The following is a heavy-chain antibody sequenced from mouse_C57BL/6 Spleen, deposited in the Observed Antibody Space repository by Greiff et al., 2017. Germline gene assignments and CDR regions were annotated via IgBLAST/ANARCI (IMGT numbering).Heavy chain of an antibody. CDR1: GYTFTSYW. CDR2: IHPNSGST. J-gene: IGHJ4*01. Sequence: QVQLQQPGAELVKPGASVKLSCKASGYTFTSYWMHWVKQRPGQGLEWIGMIHPNSGSTNYNEKFKSKATLTVDKSSSTAYMQLSSLTSEDSAVXYCARAVWLRQRYDAMDYWGQGTSVTVSS. CDR3: ARAVWLRQRYDAMDY. D-gene: IGHD2-2*01. V-gene: IGHV1-64*01.